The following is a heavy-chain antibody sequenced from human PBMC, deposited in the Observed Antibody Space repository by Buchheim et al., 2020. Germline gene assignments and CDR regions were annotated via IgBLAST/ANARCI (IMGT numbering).Heavy chain of an antibody. J-gene: IGHJ5*02. CDR2: IYYSGST. CDR3: ARYGSGYAREWWFDP. V-gene: IGHV4-59*01. CDR1: GGSISSYY. Sequence: QVQLQESGPGLVKPSETLSLTCTVSGGSISSYYWSWIRQPPGKGLEWIGYIYYSGSTNYNPSLKSRVTISVDTSKNQFSLKLSSVTAADTAVYYCARYGSGYAREWWFDPWGQGTL. D-gene: IGHD5-12*01.